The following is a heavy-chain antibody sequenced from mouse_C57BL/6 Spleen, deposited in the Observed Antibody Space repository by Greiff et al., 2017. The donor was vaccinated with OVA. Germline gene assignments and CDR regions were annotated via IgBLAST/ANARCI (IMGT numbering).Heavy chain of an antibody. CDR3: ARSLTTVVEDWYFDV. CDR1: GYTFTSYT. CDR2: INPSSGYT. V-gene: IGHV1-4*01. J-gene: IGHJ1*03. D-gene: IGHD1-1*01. Sequence: VKLQQSGAELARPGASVKMSCKASGYTFTSYTMHWVKQRPGQGLEWIGYINPSSGYTKYNQKFKDKATLTADKSSSTAYMQLSSLTSEDSAVYYCARSLTTVVEDWYFDVWGTGTTVTVSS.